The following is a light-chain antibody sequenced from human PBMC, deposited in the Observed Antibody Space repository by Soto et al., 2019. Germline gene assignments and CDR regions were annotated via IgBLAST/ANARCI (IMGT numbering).Light chain of an antibody. CDR1: SSDVGSYNL. CDR3: CSYAGSTTYV. V-gene: IGLV2-23*01. J-gene: IGLJ1*01. CDR2: EGS. Sequence: QSVLTQPASVSGSPGQSITISCTGTSSDVGSYNLVSWYQQHPGKAPKLMIYEGSKRPSGVSDRFSGSKSGNTASLTISGLQPEDEADYYCCSYAGSTTYVFGTGTKVTVL.